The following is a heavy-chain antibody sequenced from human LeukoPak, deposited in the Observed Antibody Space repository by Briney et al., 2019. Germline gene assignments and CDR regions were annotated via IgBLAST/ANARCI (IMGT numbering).Heavy chain of an antibody. Sequence: GGALRLSCAASGFTLSSYAMSWVRQAPGKGLEWVSAISGSGGRTYYADSVQGRFTISRDNSKNTLYLQMNSLRAEDTAVYYCAKPHRQVVVASRVYFDYWGQGTLVTVSS. V-gene: IGHV3-23*01. J-gene: IGHJ4*02. CDR1: GFTLSSYA. D-gene: IGHD2-15*01. CDR3: AKPHRQVVVASRVYFDY. CDR2: ISGSGGRT.